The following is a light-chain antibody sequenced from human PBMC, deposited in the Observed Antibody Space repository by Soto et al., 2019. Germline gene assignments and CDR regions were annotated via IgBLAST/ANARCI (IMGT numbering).Light chain of an antibody. CDR2: KAS. CDR1: QSIVSW. V-gene: IGKV1-5*03. Sequence: DIQMTQSPSTLSAFVGDRVTITCRASQSIVSWLAWYHQKPGKAPKLLIYKASTLQNGVPSWFRGSGSETEFTRTISSLQPDDFATYDCQQNHSYWTFGKGTSVEIK. CDR3: QQNHSYWT. J-gene: IGKJ1*01.